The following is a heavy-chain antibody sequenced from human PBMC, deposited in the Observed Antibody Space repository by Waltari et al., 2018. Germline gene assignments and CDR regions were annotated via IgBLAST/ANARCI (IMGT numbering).Heavy chain of an antibody. Sequence: EVQLVESGGGLVQPGGSLRLSCSASGCTFSGYAMHWFRQAAGKGLEYVSAISTNGDSTSYVDSVKGRFTIYRDNSKNTLYLEMSSLRPEDTAVYYCHNDRAAQNLVDYWRQGTLVTVSS. D-gene: IGHD3-10*02. J-gene: IGHJ4*02. CDR2: ISTNGDST. V-gene: IGHV3-64D*06. CDR3: HNDRAAQNLVDY. CDR1: GCTFSGYA.